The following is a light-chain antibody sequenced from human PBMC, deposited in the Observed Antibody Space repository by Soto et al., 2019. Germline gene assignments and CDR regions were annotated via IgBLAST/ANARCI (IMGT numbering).Light chain of an antibody. CDR2: DVS. J-gene: IGLJ1*01. CDR3: CSYAGSYTFV. V-gene: IGLV2-11*01. Sequence: QSVLTQPRSVSGSPGQSVTISCTGTSSDVGGYNYVSWYQQHPGKAPKLMIYDVSKRPSGVPDRFSGSNSGNTASLTISGLQAEDEADYYCCSYAGSYTFVFGTGTKLTVL. CDR1: SSDVGGYNY.